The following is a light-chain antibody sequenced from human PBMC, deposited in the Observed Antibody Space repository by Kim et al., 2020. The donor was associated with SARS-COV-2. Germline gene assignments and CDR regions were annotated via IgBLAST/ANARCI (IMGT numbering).Light chain of an antibody. CDR3: SSYAGSNSVV. CDR2: EVS. Sequence: GQSVTISCTGTSSDVGGYNYVSWDQQHPGKAPKLLIYEVSTRPSGVPDRFSGSRSGNTASLTVSGLQAEDEADYYCSSYAGSNSVVFGGGTQLTVL. CDR1: SSDVGGYNY. V-gene: IGLV2-8*01. J-gene: IGLJ2*01.